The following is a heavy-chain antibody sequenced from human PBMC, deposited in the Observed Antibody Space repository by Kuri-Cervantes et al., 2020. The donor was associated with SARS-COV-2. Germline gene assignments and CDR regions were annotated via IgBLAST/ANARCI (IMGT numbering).Heavy chain of an antibody. Sequence: SETLSLTCSVPGGSITSSYWSGLRQPQGKGLEWIGYVYYTGGTNNTPSLKSRVSITIDTSKRQFSLKLTSVTAADTAVYYCARVVGRGNNYILDWFDPWGQGTLVTVSS. V-gene: IGHV4-59*01. CDR2: VYYTGGT. CDR1: GGSITSSY. CDR3: ARVVGRGNNYILDWFDP. J-gene: IGHJ5*02. D-gene: IGHD5-24*01.